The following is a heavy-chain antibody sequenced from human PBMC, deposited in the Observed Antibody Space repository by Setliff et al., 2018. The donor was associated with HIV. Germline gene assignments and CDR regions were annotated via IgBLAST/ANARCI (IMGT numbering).Heavy chain of an antibody. CDR3: ARDQGLWDYGGKFLLREYFNH. CDR2: IIPILDTT. D-gene: IGHD4-17*01. V-gene: IGHV1-69*04. J-gene: IGHJ1*01. CDR1: GGTFNNYV. Sequence: SVKVSCKAAGGTFNNYVFSWVRKAPGRGLEWIGTIIPILDTTNYAEKFQGRVTMTRDTSITTAYMELSRVRSDDTDVYYCARDQGLWDYGGKFLLREYFNHWGQGTLVTVSS.